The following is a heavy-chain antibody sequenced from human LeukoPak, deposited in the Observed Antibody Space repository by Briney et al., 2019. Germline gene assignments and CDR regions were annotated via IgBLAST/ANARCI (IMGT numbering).Heavy chain of an antibody. J-gene: IGHJ4*02. CDR2: IEQDGSEK. CDR1: GFTSSSYW. V-gene: IGHV3-7*04. D-gene: IGHD4/OR15-4a*01. Sequence: PGGSLRLSCAVYGFTSSSYWMSWVRQAPGKGLEWVANIEQDGSEKYSVDSVKGRFTISRDNAKNSLYLQMNSLRAEDTAVYYCVRVYGAYANALDYWGQGTLVTVSS. CDR3: VRVYGAYANALDY.